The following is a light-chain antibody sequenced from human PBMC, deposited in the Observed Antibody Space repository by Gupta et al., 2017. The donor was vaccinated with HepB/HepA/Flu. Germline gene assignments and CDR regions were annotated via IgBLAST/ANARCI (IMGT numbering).Light chain of an antibody. CDR3: QQSYTTYMFT. CDR1: QSIGNY. V-gene: IGKV1-39*01. Sequence: DIQMTQSPSSVSASVGDRVAITCRASQSIGNYLNWYQQKPGKAPKVLIYATSNLQSGVPSRFSGRGSGTDFTLTISSLQTEDFATYYCQQSYTTYMFTFGPGTKVDLK. J-gene: IGKJ3*01. CDR2: ATS.